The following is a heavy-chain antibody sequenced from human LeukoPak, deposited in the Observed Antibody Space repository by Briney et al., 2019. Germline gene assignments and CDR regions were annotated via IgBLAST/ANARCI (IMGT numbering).Heavy chain of an antibody. D-gene: IGHD3-3*01. J-gene: IGHJ4*02. V-gene: IGHV4-39*07. CDR3: ARGPTIFGVVIITSRGGYYFDY. Sequence: WVRQPPGKGLEWIGSIYYSGSTYYNPSLKSRVTISVDTSRNQFSLKLSSVTAADTAVYYCARGPTIFGVVIITSRGGYYFDYWGQGTLVTVSS. CDR2: IYYSGST.